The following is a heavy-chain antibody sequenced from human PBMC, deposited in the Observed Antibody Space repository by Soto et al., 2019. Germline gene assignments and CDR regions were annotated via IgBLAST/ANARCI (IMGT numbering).Heavy chain of an antibody. Sequence: QVQLVQSGAEVKKPGSSVKVSCKASGGTLSSYAINWVRQAPGQGLECLGRIIPIFGPANYAQKFQGRGTITADESTKIVYMELSSLKSDDTAVYYFAGEPTVNFWNGKCAYCGMGVWGHGTKVTVSS. J-gene: IGHJ6*02. CDR3: AGEPTVNFWNGKCAYCGMGV. CDR2: IIPIFGPA. CDR1: GGTLSSYA. D-gene: IGHD3-3*01. V-gene: IGHV1-69*12.